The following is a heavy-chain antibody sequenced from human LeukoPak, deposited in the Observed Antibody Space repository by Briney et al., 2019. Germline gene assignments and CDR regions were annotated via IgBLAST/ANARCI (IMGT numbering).Heavy chain of an antibody. CDR3: AKANGYYSD. CDR1: GFTFSNYG. CDR2: IRGNGDTT. J-gene: IGHJ4*02. Sequence: GGSLRLSCAASGFTFSNYGMNWVRQASGKGLEWVAGIRGNGDTTYYADSVKGRFTISRDNSKNTLSLQLSSLRAEDTAVYYCAKANGYYSDWGQGTLVTVSS. D-gene: IGHD3-22*01. V-gene: IGHV3-23*01.